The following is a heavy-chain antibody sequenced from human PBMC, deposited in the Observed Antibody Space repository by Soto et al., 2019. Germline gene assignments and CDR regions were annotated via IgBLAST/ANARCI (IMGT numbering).Heavy chain of an antibody. Sequence: GESLKISCKGSGYIFANDWIAWVRQMPGNGLEWMGIIFPGDSDTRYSPSFQGQVTISADKSINTPYLQWSSLKASDTAVYYCVRRVTAHPYFDFWGQGALVTVSS. CDR1: GYIFANDW. V-gene: IGHV5-51*01. J-gene: IGHJ4*02. D-gene: IGHD6-6*01. CDR2: IFPGDSDT. CDR3: VRRVTAHPYFDF.